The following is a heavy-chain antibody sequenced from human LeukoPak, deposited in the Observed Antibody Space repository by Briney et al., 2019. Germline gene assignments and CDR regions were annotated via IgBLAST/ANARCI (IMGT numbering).Heavy chain of an antibody. J-gene: IGHJ5*01. V-gene: IGHV3-23*01. CDR2: ISPRGGGT. CDR3: ARDLASGAFDS. D-gene: IGHD3-10*01. Sequence: GGTLRLSCAASGFTFSYYGMNWVRQAPGKGLEWLSGISPRGGGTYYADSVKGRFTISRDDSKSTLSLQMNSLRVEDTAVSYCARDLASGAFDSWGQGTLVSVSS. CDR1: GFTFSYYG.